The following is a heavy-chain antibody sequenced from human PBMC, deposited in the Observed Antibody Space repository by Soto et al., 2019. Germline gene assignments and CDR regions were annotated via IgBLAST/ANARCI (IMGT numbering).Heavy chain of an antibody. D-gene: IGHD3-16*01. Sequence: QVQLVQSGAEVKKPGASVKVSCKASGYTFTNFGISWVRQAPGQGLEWMGWISAYNGNTNYAQRFQGRVTMTPDTSTSTAYMEVRSLRFDDTDVYYGARGGTPIDYWGQGTLVTVSS. CDR2: ISAYNGNT. J-gene: IGHJ4*02. CDR3: ARGGTPIDY. V-gene: IGHV1-18*01. CDR1: GYTFTNFG.